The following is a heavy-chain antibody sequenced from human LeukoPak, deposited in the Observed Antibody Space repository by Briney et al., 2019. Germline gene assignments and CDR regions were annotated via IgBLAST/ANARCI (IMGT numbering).Heavy chain of an antibody. CDR2: IFYSGST. D-gene: IGHD6-6*01. V-gene: IGHV4-59*01. Sequence: SETLSLTCTVSGGSISHYYWSWIRQPPGKGLQWIGYIFYSGSTNYNPSLKSRVTISVDTSKNQFSLKLNSVTAADTAVYYCASAYSSSSALRYWGQGTPVTVSS. J-gene: IGHJ4*02. CDR1: GGSISHYY. CDR3: ASAYSSSSALRY.